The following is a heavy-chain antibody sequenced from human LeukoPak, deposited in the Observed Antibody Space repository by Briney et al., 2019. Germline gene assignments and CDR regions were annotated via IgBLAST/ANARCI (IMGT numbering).Heavy chain of an antibody. CDR1: GYTFTSYG. J-gene: IGHJ4*02. V-gene: IGHV1-18*04. CDR2: ISAYNGNT. D-gene: IGHD4-17*01. Sequence: GASVKVSCKASGYTFTSYGISWVRQAPGQGLEWMGWISAYNGNTNYAQKLQGRVTMTTDTSTSTAYMELRSLRSDDTAVYYCARDYTVAIRSAYYFDYWGQGTLVTVSS. CDR3: ARDYTVAIRSAYYFDY.